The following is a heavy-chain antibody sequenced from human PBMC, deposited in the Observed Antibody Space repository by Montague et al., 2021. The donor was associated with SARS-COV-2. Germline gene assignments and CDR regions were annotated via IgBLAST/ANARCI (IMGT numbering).Heavy chain of an antibody. CDR2: IYYDGST. Sequence: SETLSLTCTVSGGSIRSYYWSWIRQTPGKGLEWIGYIYYDGSTNXNPSLKSRVTMSVDSSKNQFSLRLSSVTAADTAVYYCARYGSYFERWGQGTLVTVSS. D-gene: IGHD1-26*01. CDR3: ARYGSYFER. J-gene: IGHJ4*02. CDR1: GGSIRSYY. V-gene: IGHV4-59*03.